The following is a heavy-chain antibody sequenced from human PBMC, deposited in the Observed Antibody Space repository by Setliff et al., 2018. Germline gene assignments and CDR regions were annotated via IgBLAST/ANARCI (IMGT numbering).Heavy chain of an antibody. CDR1: GYIFTNYW. Sequence: GESLKISCKASGYIFTNYWIGWVRQMPGKGLEWMGVIYPGDSDTRHSPSFQGQVTVSADKSINTAYLQWSSLKASDTATYYCTRHEDRNKCTSSSCYRENDAFDVWGQGAKVTVSS. D-gene: IGHD2-2*01. CDR2: IYPGDSDT. J-gene: IGHJ3*01. V-gene: IGHV5-51*01. CDR3: TRHEDRNKCTSSSCYRENDAFDV.